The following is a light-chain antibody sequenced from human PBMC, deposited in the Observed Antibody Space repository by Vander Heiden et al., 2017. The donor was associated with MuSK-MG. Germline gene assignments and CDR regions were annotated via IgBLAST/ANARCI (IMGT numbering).Light chain of an antibody. CDR3: NSRSGNSWV. J-gene: IGLJ3*02. Sequence: SSELTQDPAVSVALGQTVRITCQGASLRNNYPSWYQQKPGQAPKLVIYDNNNRPSGIPDRFSGSGSGNTASLTISGAQAEDDADYYCNSRSGNSWVFGGGTELTVL. CDR1: SLRNNY. V-gene: IGLV3-19*01. CDR2: DNN.